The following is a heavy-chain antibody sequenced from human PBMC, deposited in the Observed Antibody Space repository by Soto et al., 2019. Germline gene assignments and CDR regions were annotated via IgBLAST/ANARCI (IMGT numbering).Heavy chain of an antibody. CDR2: ISYDGSNK. J-gene: IGHJ4*02. V-gene: IGHV3-30*18. Sequence: GGSLRLSCAASGFTFSSYGMHWVRQAPGKGLEWVAVISYDGSNKYYADSVKGRFTISRDNSKNTLYLQMNSLRAEDTAVYYCAKDQRIMVYAALLDYWGQGTLVTVSS. CDR1: GFTFSSYG. CDR3: AKDQRIMVYAALLDY. D-gene: IGHD2-8*01.